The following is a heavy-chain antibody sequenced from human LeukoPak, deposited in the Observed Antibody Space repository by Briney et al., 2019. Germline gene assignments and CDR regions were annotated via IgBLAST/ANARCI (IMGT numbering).Heavy chain of an antibody. CDR1: GGTFSTYA. J-gene: IGHJ5*02. Sequence: ASVKVSCKASGGTFSTYAISWVRQAPGQGLEWMGRIIPIFGIANYAQKFQGRVTITADKSTSTAYMELSSLRSEDTAVYYCAKYYDILTGYSSENWFDPWGQGTLVTVSS. V-gene: IGHV1-69*04. CDR2: IIPIFGIA. D-gene: IGHD3-9*01. CDR3: AKYYDILTGYSSENWFDP.